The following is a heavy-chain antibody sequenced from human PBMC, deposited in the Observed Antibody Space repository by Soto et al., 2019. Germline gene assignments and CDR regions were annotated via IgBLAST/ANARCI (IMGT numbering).Heavy chain of an antibody. CDR2: ISFDGSEK. CDR1: GFTFSIYG. Sequence: QVQLVESGGGVVQPGRSLRLSCAASGFTFSIYGMHWVRHAPGKGLEWVAMISFDGSEKYYTDSVKGRFHISRDSSKNTMYRQMASLRVEDTAVYYCARDRRLYYSDAFDIWGQGTTVTVSS. J-gene: IGHJ3*02. CDR3: ARDRRLYYSDAFDI. D-gene: IGHD1-26*01. V-gene: IGHV3-30*03.